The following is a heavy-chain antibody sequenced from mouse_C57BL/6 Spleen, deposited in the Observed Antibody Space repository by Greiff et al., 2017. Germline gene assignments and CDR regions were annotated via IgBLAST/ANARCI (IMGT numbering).Heavy chain of an antibody. D-gene: IGHD1-1*01. V-gene: IGHV5-9-1*02. CDR3: TREIVSSRYYFDY. CDR1: GFTFSSYA. Sequence: EVNVVESGEGLVKPGGSLKLSCAASGFTFSSYAMSWVRQTPEKRLEWVAYISSGSDYIYYADTVKGRFTISRDNARNTLYLQMSSLKSEDTAMYYCTREIVSSRYYFDYWGQGTTLTVSS. J-gene: IGHJ2*01. CDR2: ISSGSDYI.